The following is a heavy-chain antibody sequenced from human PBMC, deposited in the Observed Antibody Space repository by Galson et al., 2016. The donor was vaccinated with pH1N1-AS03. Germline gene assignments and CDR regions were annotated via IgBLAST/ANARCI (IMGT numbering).Heavy chain of an antibody. J-gene: IGHJ6*02. Sequence: SLRLSCAASGVIVSTYAMHWVRQAPGKGLEWLAVISHDGRNKYYADSVKGRITISRDNSKNTLFVQMDSLRVEDTAVYYCARDSVSGGTYYCGMDVWGQGTTVTVSS. V-gene: IGHV3-30*01. CDR2: ISHDGRNK. CDR3: ARDSVSGGTYYCGMDV. D-gene: IGHD6-13*01. CDR1: GVIVSTYA.